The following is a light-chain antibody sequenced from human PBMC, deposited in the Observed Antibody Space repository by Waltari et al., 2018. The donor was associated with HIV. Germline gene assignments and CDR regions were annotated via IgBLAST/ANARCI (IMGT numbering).Light chain of an antibody. CDR1: THDIGSYKY. V-gene: IGLV2-14*01. Sequence: QSALVQPASVSGSPGQLITISCTGSTHDIGSYKYVCWYQQHPGKAPKLLSYEASQLPVGISDRFSGSKSGNTASLTISGLHPEDEAVYFCSSYTSDNTVLFGGGTKVTVL. CDR3: SSYTSDNTVL. CDR2: EAS. J-gene: IGLJ2*01.